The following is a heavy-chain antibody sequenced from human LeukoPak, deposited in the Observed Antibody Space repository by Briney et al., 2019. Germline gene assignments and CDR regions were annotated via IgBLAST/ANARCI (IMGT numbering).Heavy chain of an antibody. CDR1: GFTLSSNY. CDR2: IYSGGST. Sequence: PGGSLRLSCAASGFTLSSNYTRWGRHGPEKGLGWFSVIYSGGSTYYADSVKGTFTISRDNSKNTLYLQMNSPRAEESAVYYCAHSRELLLDAFDIWGQGTMVTVSS. CDR3: AHSRELLLDAFDI. J-gene: IGHJ3*02. D-gene: IGHD1-26*01. V-gene: IGHV3-66*01.